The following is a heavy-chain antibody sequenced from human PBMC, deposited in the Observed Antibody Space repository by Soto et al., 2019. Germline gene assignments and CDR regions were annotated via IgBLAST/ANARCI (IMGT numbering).Heavy chain of an antibody. D-gene: IGHD6-19*01. Sequence: EASVKVSCKASGYTFTGYYMHWVRQAPGQGLEWMGWINPNSGGTNYAQKFQGWVTMTRDTSISTAYMELSRLRSDDTAVYYCARVPVAGYFDYWGQGTLVTVSS. V-gene: IGHV1-2*04. CDR1: GYTFTGYY. CDR2: INPNSGGT. J-gene: IGHJ4*02. CDR3: ARVPVAGYFDY.